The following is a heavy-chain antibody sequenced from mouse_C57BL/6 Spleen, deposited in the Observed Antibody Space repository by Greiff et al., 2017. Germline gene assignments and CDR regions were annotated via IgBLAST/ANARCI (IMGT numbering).Heavy chain of an antibody. V-gene: IGHV1-80*01. Sequence: QVQLQQSGAELVKPGASVKISCKASGYAFSSYWMNWVKQRPGKGLEWIGQIYPGDGDTNYNGKFKGKATLTADKSSSTAYMQRSSLTSEDAAVYCGAGYYEVNYAMDYWGQGTSVTVSS. CDR1: GYAFSSYW. CDR2: IYPGDGDT. J-gene: IGHJ4*01. CDR3: AGYYEVNYAMDY. D-gene: IGHD2-3*01.